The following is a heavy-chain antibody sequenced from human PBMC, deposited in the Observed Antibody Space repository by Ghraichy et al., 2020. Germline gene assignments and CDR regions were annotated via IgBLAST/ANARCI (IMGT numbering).Heavy chain of an antibody. CDR2: IWYDGSNK. Sequence: GGSLRLSCAASGFSFGSNAMHWVRQAPGKGLEWVAIIWYDGSNKYYGDSVKGRFTISRDNSKNTVYLQLSSLRAEDTAVYYCARGGLSARPDYWGQGTLVTVSS. V-gene: IGHV3-33*01. J-gene: IGHJ4*02. CDR1: GFSFGSNA. D-gene: IGHD6-6*01. CDR3: ARGGLSARPDY.